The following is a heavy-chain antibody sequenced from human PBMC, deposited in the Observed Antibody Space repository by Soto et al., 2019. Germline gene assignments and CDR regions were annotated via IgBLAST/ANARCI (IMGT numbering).Heavy chain of an antibody. V-gene: IGHV4-59*01. CDR3: ARVLSGTSLFDY. CDR2: ISYSGST. D-gene: IGHD1-26*01. CDR1: GGAIISDY. J-gene: IGHJ4*02. Sequence: SETLSLTCTVSGGAIISDYWSWIRQPPGKGLEWIGYISYSGSTNYNPSLKSLATISVDTSKNQFSLKLSSVTAADTAVYYCARVLSGTSLFDYWGQGTLVTVSS.